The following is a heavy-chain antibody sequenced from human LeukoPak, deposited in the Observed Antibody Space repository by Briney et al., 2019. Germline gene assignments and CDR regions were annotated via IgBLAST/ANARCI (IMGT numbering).Heavy chain of an antibody. J-gene: IGHJ5*02. CDR3: AREIESDSSGFP. CDR2: IKQEGSEK. Sequence: GGSLRLSCAASGFTFSSYWMSWVRQAPGKGREWVANIKQEGSEKYYVDSVKGRFTISRDNAKNSLYLQMNSLRAEDTAVYYCAREIESDSSGFPWGQGTLVTVSS. CDR1: GFTFSSYW. V-gene: IGHV3-7*01. D-gene: IGHD3-22*01.